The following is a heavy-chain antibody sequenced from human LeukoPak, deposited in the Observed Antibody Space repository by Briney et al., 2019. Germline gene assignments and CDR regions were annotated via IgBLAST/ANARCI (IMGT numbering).Heavy chain of an antibody. CDR1: GVTINDYG. CDR2: SIVNGAVT. Sequence: GGSLRLSCAFSGVTINDYGINWVRRAPGKGLEWLSQSIVNGAVTTHADSVKGRFTTSSDTAKNSLYLQLNSLTVGDTAMNYCARDRDGDEDFDYWGRGTLVTVSS. V-gene: IGHV3-48*01. D-gene: IGHD4-17*01. CDR3: ARDRDGDEDFDY. J-gene: IGHJ4*02.